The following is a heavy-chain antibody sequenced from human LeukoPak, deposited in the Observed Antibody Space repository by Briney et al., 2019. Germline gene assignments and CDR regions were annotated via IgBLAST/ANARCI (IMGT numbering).Heavy chain of an antibody. J-gene: IGHJ4*02. Sequence: PGGSLRLSCAASGYTFSSYAMSWVRQAPGKGLEWVSLISDSGGSTYYADSVKGRFTISRDNAKNSLYLQMNSLRDEDTAVYYCARDLISGYYTFDYWGQGTLVTVSS. D-gene: IGHD5-18*01. CDR3: ARDLISGYYTFDY. V-gene: IGHV3-23*01. CDR1: GYTFSSYA. CDR2: ISDSGGST.